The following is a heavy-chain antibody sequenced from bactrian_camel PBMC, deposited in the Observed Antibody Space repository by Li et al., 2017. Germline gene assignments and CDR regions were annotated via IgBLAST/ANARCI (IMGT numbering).Heavy chain of an antibody. V-gene: IGHV3S53*01. J-gene: IGHJ4*01. CDR2: IDSDGST. CDR3: AADIAPKDGGVWYGDYTN. CDR1: ESTYRSGC. Sequence: HVQLVESGGGSVEAGGSLRLSCVAPESTYRSGCMGWYREAPGQAREGIASIDSDGSTTYIDSVKDRFTISQDNSKNTLYLQMNSLKPEDTGMYYCAADIAPKDGGVWYGDYTNWGQGTQVTVS. D-gene: IGHD3*01.